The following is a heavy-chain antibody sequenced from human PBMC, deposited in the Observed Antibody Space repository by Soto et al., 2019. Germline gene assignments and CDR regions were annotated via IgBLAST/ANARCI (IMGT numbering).Heavy chain of an antibody. CDR2: IRSKAYGGTT. Sequence: PVGSLRLSCTASGFTFGDYAMSWVRQAPGKGLEWVGFIRSKAYGGTTEYAASVKGRFTISRDDSKSIAYLQMNSLKTEDTAVYYCTRDRYYYYGMDVWGQGTTVTVSS. J-gene: IGHJ6*02. CDR3: TRDRYYYYGMDV. V-gene: IGHV3-49*04. CDR1: GFTFGDYA.